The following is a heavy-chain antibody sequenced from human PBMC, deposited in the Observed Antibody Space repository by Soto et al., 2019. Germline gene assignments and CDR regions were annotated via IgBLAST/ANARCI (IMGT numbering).Heavy chain of an antibody. J-gene: IGHJ4*02. D-gene: IGHD3-10*01. V-gene: IGHV3-15*01. Sequence: LRLSFAASGFTFSNAWMSWVRQAPGKGLEWVGHIKTKTDGGTTDYAAPVKGRFTISRDDSKNTLYLQMNSLKTEDTAVYYCSTPRYYGSGYFDYWGQGTLVTVSS. CDR1: GFTFSNAW. CDR2: IKTKTDGGTT. CDR3: STPRYYGSGYFDY.